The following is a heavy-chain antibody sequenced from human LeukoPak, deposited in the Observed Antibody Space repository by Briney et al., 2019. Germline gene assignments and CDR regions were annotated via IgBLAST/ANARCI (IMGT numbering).Heavy chain of an antibody. D-gene: IGHD3-22*01. V-gene: IGHV1-46*01. CDR2: INPSGGST. Sequence: ASVKVSCTASGYTFTSYYMHWVRQAPGQGLEWMGVINPSGGSTSYAQKFQGRVTMTRDMSTSTVYMELSSLRSEDTAVYYCARDRGYYDSSDYWGQGTLVTVSS. J-gene: IGHJ4*02. CDR1: GYTFTSYY. CDR3: ARDRGYYDSSDY.